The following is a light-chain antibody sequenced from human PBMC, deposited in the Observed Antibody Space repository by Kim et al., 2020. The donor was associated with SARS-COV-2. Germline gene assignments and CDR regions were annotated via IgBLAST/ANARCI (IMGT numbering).Light chain of an antibody. CDR1: ASVSSY. CDR2: DAS. CDR3: QQRSNWPPLT. Sequence: SPGERDTLTLRASASVSSYLAWYQQKPGPAPRLLIYDASNWATGIPARFSGSGCGTYLTLTISSLGPEDFAVYDCQQRSNWPPLTFGGGTKVEIK. J-gene: IGKJ4*01. V-gene: IGKV3-11*01.